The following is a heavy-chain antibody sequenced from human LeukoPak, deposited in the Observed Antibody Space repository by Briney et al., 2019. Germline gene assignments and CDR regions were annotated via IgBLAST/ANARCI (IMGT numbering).Heavy chain of an antibody. J-gene: IGHJ4*02. CDR2: IYYSGST. V-gene: IGHV4-39*01. Sequence: PSETLSLTCTVSGGSITSSSYYWGWIRQPPGKGLEWIGSIYYSGSTYYNPSLKSRVTISVDTSKNQSSLKLSSVTAADTAVYYCARASAMVKVGFDYWGQGTLVTVSS. CDR3: ARASAMVKVGFDY. D-gene: IGHD5-18*01. CDR1: GGSITSSSYY.